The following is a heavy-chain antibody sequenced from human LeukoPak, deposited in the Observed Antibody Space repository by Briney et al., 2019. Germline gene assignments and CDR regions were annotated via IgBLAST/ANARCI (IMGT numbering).Heavy chain of an antibody. CDR3: ARGKDYYGSGNFDY. J-gene: IGHJ4*02. D-gene: IGHD3-10*01. CDR2: ISAYNGNT. CDR1: GGTFSSYA. Sequence: ASVKVSCKASGGTFSSYAISWVRQAPGQGLEWMGWISAYNGNTNYAQKLQGRVTMTTDTSTSTAYMELRSLRSDDTAVYYCARGKDYYGSGNFDYWGQGTLVTVSS. V-gene: IGHV1-18*01.